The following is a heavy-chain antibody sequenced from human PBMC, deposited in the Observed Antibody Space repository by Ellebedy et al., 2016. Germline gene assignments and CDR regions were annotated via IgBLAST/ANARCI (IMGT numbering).Heavy chain of an antibody. J-gene: IGHJ5*02. CDR1: GFTFDDHA. Sequence: SLKISXEGSGFTFDDHAMHWVRQAPGKGLEWVAGISWRGKNIGYSNSVKGRFTISRDNTNNTLYLQMDSLRGDDTARYFCAKEGSGVTHVDAWGQGTLVTVSS. CDR3: AKEGSGVTHVDA. CDR2: ISWRGKNI. V-gene: IGHV3-9*01. D-gene: IGHD2-21*02.